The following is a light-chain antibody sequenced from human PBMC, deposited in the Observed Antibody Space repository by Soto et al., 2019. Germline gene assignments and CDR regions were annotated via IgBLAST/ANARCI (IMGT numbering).Light chain of an antibody. J-gene: IGLJ2*01. CDR3: SSYTANTVI. V-gene: IGLV2-14*01. Sequence: QSALTQPASVSGSPGQSITITCTGTSSDVGGYNYVSWYQHHPVRAPKLLIYEVSNRPSGVSNRFSASKSGNTASLTISGLQPADEAEYYCSSYTANTVIFGGGTKVTVL. CDR1: SSDVGGYNY. CDR2: EVS.